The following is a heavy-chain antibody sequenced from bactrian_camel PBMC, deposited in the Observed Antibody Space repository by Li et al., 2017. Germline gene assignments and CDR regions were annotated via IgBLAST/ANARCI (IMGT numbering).Heavy chain of an antibody. V-gene: IGHV3S6*01. CDR3: AAQYTGISGCYATSLAPASFDY. CDR2: ITSLPSLFRAA. Sequence: VQLVESGGGLVQPGESLRLSCVASGITFSRHDMSWVRQAPGKEVEWVAGITSLPSLFRAASYADSVKGRFTISKVNAEKTLYLQMSNLKPEDTATYYCAAQYTGISGCYATSLAPASFDYWGQGTQVTVS. J-gene: IGHJ4*01. CDR1: GITFSRHD. D-gene: IGHD1*01.